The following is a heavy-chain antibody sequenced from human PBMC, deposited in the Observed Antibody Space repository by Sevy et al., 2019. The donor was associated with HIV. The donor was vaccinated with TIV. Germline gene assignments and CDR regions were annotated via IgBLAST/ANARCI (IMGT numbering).Heavy chain of an antibody. Sequence: SETLSLTCAVYGGSFSGYSFSWIRQSPGKGLEWIGEINHGGNTKYNPSLKSRLTILFDTSKNHFSLRLSSVTAADAASYYCATLEGIGYYFDYWGQGTLVTVFS. J-gene: IGHJ4*02. V-gene: IGHV4-34*01. CDR1: GGSFSGYS. CDR3: ATLEGIGYYFDY. D-gene: IGHD2-2*03. CDR2: INHGGNT.